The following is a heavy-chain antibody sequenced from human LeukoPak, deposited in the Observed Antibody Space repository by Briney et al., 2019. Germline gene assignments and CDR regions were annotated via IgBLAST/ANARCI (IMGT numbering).Heavy chain of an antibody. J-gene: IGHJ4*02. V-gene: IGHV3-7*01. CDR3: TRDRSRAEDD. Sequence: GGSLRLSCAAPGFTFSGHWMSWVRQAPGKGLEWVANINQGGSDKYYVDSVKGRFTISRDDANNLLYLQMNSLRGEDTAVYYCTRDRSRAEDDWGQGTLVTVSS. CDR2: INQGGSDK. D-gene: IGHD1-14*01. CDR1: GFTFSGHW.